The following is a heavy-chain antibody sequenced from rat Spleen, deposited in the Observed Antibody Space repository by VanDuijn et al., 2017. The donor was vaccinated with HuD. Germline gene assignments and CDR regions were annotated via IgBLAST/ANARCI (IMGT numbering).Heavy chain of an antibody. CDR3: TRGSEGY. CDR2: ITNSGGST. Sequence: EVQLVESGGGLVQPGRSLKLSCAASGFTFSNYYMAWVRQAPTKGLEWVASITNSGGSTYYRDSVKGRFTISRDNAKSTLYLQMDSLRSEDTATYYCTRGSEGYWGQGVMVTVSS. V-gene: IGHV5S23*01. D-gene: IGHD1-11*01. J-gene: IGHJ2*01. CDR1: GFTFSNYY.